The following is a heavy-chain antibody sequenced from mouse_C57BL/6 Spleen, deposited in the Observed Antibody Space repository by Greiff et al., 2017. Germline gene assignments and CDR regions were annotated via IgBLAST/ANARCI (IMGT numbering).Heavy chain of an antibody. Sequence: QVQLQQPGAELVRPGSSVKLSCKASGYTFTSYWMDWVKQRPGQGLEWIGNIYPSDSETHYNQKFKDKATLTVDKSSSTAYMQLSSLTSEDSAVYDCGRGGELSFAYWGQGTLVTGSA. CDR3: GRGGELSFAY. J-gene: IGHJ3*01. CDR2: IYPSDSET. CDR1: GYTFTSYW. D-gene: IGHD2-13*01. V-gene: IGHV1-61*01.